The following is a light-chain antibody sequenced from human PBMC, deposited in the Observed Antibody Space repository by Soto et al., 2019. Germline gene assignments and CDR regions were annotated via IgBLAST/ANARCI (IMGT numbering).Light chain of an antibody. CDR2: GAS. J-gene: IGKJ5*01. CDR3: QQYGNSPNT. V-gene: IGKV3-20*01. CDR1: HYVSANY. Sequence: ENVLTQSPDTLSLYPGERATLSCRASHYVSANYVAWYQQKGGQAPRLLIHGASSRATGIPDRFSGRGSGTDFTLTINRLEPEDFAVYYCQQYGNSPNTFGQGTRLEIK.